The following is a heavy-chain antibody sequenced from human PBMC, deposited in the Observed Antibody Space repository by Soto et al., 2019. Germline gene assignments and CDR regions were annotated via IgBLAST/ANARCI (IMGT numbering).Heavy chain of an antibody. CDR2: ISGDGSST. CDR3: TRPRYDGSGTPFDH. D-gene: IGHD3-22*01. Sequence: EVQLVESGGGLVQPGGSLRLSCAASGFTFSSYWMHWVHQAPGKGLVWVSRISGDGSSTTYADSVKGRFIISRDNAKNTLYLQMNSLRVEDTAVYYCTRPRYDGSGTPFDHWGQGTLVTVAS. CDR1: GFTFSSYW. J-gene: IGHJ4*02. V-gene: IGHV3-74*01.